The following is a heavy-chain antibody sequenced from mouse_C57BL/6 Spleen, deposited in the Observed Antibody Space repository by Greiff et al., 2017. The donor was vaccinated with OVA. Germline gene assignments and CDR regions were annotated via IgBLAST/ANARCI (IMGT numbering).Heavy chain of an antibody. CDR2: IHPNSGST. Sequence: VQLQQPAAELVKPGASVKLSCKASGYTFTSYWMHWVKQRPGQGLEWIGMIHPNSGSTNYNEKFKSKATLTVDKSSSTAYMQLSSLTSEDSAVYYCARIYDGDFDVWGTGTTVTVSS. D-gene: IGHD2-3*01. J-gene: IGHJ1*03. CDR1: GYTFTSYW. CDR3: ARIYDGDFDV. V-gene: IGHV1-64*01.